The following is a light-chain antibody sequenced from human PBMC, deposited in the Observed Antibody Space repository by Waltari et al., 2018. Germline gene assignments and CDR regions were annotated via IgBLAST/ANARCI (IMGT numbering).Light chain of an antibody. J-gene: IGLJ1*01. CDR2: DVS. Sequence: QSALSQPASVSGAPGRSLTISCTGNSSDVGGYNNVSWYQQHPGKAPKLMIYDVSHRPSGVSNRFSGSKSGNTASLTISGLQAEDEADYYCSSYTSSSVYVFGTGTKVTVL. CDR3: SSYTSSSVYV. V-gene: IGLV2-14*01. CDR1: SSDVGGYNN.